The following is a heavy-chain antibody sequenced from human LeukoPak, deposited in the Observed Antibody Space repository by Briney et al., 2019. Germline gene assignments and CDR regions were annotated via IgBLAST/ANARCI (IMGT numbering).Heavy chain of an antibody. CDR3: ARGRFTLPYYHYYYMDV. J-gene: IGHJ6*03. CDR1: GYTFTSYD. V-gene: IGHV1-8*03. Sequence: ASVKVSCKASGYTFTSYDINWVRQATGQGLEWMGWMNPNSGNTGYAQKFQGRVTITRNTSISTAYMELSSLRSEDTAVYYCARGRFTLPYYHYYYMDVWGKGTTVTVSS. CDR2: MNPNSGNT. D-gene: IGHD2-21*02.